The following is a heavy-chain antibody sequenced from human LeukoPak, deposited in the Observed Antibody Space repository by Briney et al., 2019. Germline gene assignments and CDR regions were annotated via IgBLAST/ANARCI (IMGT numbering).Heavy chain of an antibody. V-gene: IGHV4-39*07. J-gene: IGHJ5*02. Sequence: ASETLSLTCTVSGGSISNTLYYWGWIRQPPEVGLEWIGAIYYSGTTHYNPSLKSRVTMSVDTSKNQFSLKLSSVTAADTAVYYCARDRYYYDSSGLNWFDPWGQGTLVTVSS. D-gene: IGHD3-22*01. CDR3: ARDRYYYDSSGLNWFDP. CDR1: GGSISNTLYY. CDR2: IYYSGTT.